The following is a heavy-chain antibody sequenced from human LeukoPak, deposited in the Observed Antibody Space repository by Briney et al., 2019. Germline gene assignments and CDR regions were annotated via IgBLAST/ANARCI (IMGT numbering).Heavy chain of an antibody. CDR1: GGSISSYY. CDR2: IYYSGST. CDR3: ATHRGAYYYDSSGYYGVFDY. V-gene: IGHV4-59*06. D-gene: IGHD3-22*01. J-gene: IGHJ4*02. Sequence: SETLSLTCTVSGGSISSYYWSWIRQPPGKGLEWIGYIYYSGSTYYNPSLKSRVTISVDTSKNQFSLKLSSVTAADTAVYYCATHRGAYYYDSSGYYGVFDYWGQGTLVTVSS.